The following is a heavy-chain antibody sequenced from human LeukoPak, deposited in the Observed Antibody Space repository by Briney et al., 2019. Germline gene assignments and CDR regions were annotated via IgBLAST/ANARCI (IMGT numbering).Heavy chain of an antibody. CDR3: ASITYYYGSGSYYNWDY. V-gene: IGHV1-2*02. Sequence: ASVKVSCKASGYTFTGYYIHWVRQAPGQGLEWMGWINPNSGGTNYAQKFQGRVTMTRDTSISTAYMELSRLRSDDTAVYYCASITYYYGSGSYYNWDYWGQGTLVTVSS. D-gene: IGHD3-10*01. CDR1: GYTFTGYY. J-gene: IGHJ4*02. CDR2: INPNSGGT.